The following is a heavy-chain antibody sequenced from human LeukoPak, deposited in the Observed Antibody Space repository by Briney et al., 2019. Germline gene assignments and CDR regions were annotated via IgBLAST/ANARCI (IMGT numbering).Heavy chain of an antibody. V-gene: IGHV3-23*01. CDR3: AKDYYGSGSYYNFDWFDP. CDR2: ISGSGGST. CDR1: GFTFSSYA. Sequence: GGSLRLSCAASGFTFSSYAMSWVRQAPGKGLEWVSAISGSGGSTYYADSVKGRFTISRDNSKNTLYLQMNSLRAEDTVVYYCAKDYYGSGSYYNFDWFDPWGQGTLVTVSS. J-gene: IGHJ5*02. D-gene: IGHD3-10*01.